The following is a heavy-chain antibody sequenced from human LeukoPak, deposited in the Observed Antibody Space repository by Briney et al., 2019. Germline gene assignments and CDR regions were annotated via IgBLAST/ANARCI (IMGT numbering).Heavy chain of an antibody. V-gene: IGHV1-69*05. CDR2: IIPIFGTA. CDR1: GGTFSSYA. D-gene: IGHD2-15*01. Sequence: SVKVSCKASGGTFSSYAISGVRQAPGQGLEWMGGIIPIFGTANYAQKFQGRVTITTDESTSTAYMELSSLRSEDTAVYYCGRGDCSGGSCYMVDYWGQGTLVTVSS. CDR3: GRGDCSGGSCYMVDY. J-gene: IGHJ4*02.